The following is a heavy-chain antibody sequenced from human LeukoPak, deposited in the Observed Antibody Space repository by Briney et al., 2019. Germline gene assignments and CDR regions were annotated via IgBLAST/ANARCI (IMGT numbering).Heavy chain of an antibody. CDR1: GGSISSGGYS. CDR2: IYYSGST. V-gene: IGHV4-31*03. CDR3: ARCLSPVAAFCYFDY. J-gene: IGHJ4*02. Sequence: PSETLSLTCTVSGGSISSGGYSWNWFRQHPGKGLEWIGYIYYSGSTFYNPSLKSRVSISLDTSKNQLSLQLNSVTPEDTAVYYCARCLSPVAAFCYFDYWGQGTLVTVSS. D-gene: IGHD1-26*01.